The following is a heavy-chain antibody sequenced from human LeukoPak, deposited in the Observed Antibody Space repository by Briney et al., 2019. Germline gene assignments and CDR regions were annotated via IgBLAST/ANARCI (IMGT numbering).Heavy chain of an antibody. CDR3: ARYKTPIVVVTAIHYGAFDI. CDR2: IIPILGIA. Sequence: ASVKVSCKASGGTFSSYAISWVRQAPGQGLEWMGRIIPILGIANYAQKFQGRVTITADKSTSTAYMELSSLKASDTAMYYCARYKTPIVVVTAIHYGAFDIWGQGTMVTVSS. V-gene: IGHV1-69*04. CDR1: GGTFSSYA. J-gene: IGHJ3*02. D-gene: IGHD2-21*02.